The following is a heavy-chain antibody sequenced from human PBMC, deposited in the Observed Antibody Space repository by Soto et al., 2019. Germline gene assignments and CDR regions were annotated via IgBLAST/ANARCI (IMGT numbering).Heavy chain of an antibody. CDR2: IKSDGTVT. D-gene: IGHD3-3*01. CDR3: AREHYDLWCGYYLAY. Sequence: EVQLVESGGGLVQPGGSLRLSCVVSGITFSTYRMHWVRQAPGKGLVWVSHIKSDGTVTHYTDSVRGRFIISRDNAKNTLFLQMNSLRAEDKAVYYCAREHYDLWCGYYLAYWGQGTLVTVSS. V-gene: IGHV3-74*01. J-gene: IGHJ4*02. CDR1: GITFSTYR.